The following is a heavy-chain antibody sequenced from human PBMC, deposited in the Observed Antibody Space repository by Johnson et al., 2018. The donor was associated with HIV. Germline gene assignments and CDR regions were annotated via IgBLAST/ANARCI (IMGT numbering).Heavy chain of an antibody. CDR2: ISWNSGSI. D-gene: IGHD3-22*01. CDR1: GFSFDDYA. CDR3: VRGLRMNYYDSSGQHAFDI. Sequence: QLVESGGGLVQPGRSLRLSCAASGFSFDDYAMYWVRQAPGKGLEWVSDISWNSGSIGYADFVKGRFTTSRDNSKNSLYLQMNSLRAEDTALYYCVRGLRMNYYDSSGQHAFDIWGQGTMVTVSS. V-gene: IGHV3-9*01. J-gene: IGHJ3*02.